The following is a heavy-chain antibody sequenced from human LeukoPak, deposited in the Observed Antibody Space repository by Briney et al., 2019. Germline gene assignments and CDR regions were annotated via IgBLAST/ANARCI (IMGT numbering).Heavy chain of an antibody. CDR2: MNPNSGNT. V-gene: IGHV1-8*03. CDR3: ARGRSRENWFDP. Sequence: ASVKVSCKASGYTLTSYDINWVRQATGQGLEWMGWMNPNSGNTGYAQKFQGRVTITRNTSISTAYMELSSLRSEDTAVYYCARGRSRENWFDPWGQGTLVNVSS. J-gene: IGHJ5*02. CDR1: GYTLTSYD.